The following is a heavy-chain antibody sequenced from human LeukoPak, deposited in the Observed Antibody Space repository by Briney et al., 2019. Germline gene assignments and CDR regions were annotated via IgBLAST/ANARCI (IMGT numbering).Heavy chain of an antibody. Sequence: ASVKVSFKASVYTFTSHGISWVRQTPGQGREWMGWISDYNHNTNYAQKLQGRVTMTTNTSTSTAYMELRSLRSDDTAAYYCARDFVVVVDLGYWGQGTLVTVSS. CDR3: ARDFVVVVDLGY. D-gene: IGHD2-15*01. V-gene: IGHV1-18*01. J-gene: IGHJ4*02. CDR2: ISDYNHNT. CDR1: VYTFTSHG.